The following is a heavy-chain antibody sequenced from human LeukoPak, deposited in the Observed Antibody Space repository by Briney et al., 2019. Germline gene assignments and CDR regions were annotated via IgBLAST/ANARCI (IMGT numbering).Heavy chain of an antibody. CDR3: AKAPYGDYEGLDY. J-gene: IGHJ4*02. CDR1: EFTFDDYA. D-gene: IGHD4-17*01. V-gene: IGHV3-43D*04. CDR2: ISWDGGST. Sequence: GGSLRLSCAASEFTFDDYAMHWVRQAPGKGLEWVSLISWDGGSTYYADSVKGRFTISRDNSKNSLYLQMNSLRAEDTALYYCAKAPYGDYEGLDYWGQGTLVTVSS.